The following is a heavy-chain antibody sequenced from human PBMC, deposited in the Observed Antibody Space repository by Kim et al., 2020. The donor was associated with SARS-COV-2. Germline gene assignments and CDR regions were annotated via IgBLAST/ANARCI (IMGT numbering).Heavy chain of an antibody. CDR1: GYSFTSYW. Sequence: GESLKISCKGSGYSFTSYWIGWVRQMPGKGLEWMGIIYPGDSDTRYSPSFQGQVTISADKSISTAYLKWSSLKASDTAMYYCARDIVVVPAAIRGPKYYYYGMDVWGQGTTVTVSS. CDR2: IYPGDSDT. CDR3: ARDIVVVPAAIRGPKYYYYGMDV. V-gene: IGHV5-51*01. J-gene: IGHJ6*02. D-gene: IGHD2-2*02.